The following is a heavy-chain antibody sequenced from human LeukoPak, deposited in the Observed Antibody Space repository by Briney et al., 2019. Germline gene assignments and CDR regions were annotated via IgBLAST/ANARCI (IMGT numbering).Heavy chain of an antibody. Sequence: PGGSLRLSCAASGFTFSSYDMHRVRQATGKGLEWVSRINSDGSSTRYADSVKGRFTISRDNAKNSLYLQMNSLRAEDTAVYYCARGDPGYSGSYRPDYWGQGTLVTVSS. D-gene: IGHD1-26*01. V-gene: IGHV3-74*01. CDR3: ARGDPGYSGSYRPDY. J-gene: IGHJ4*02. CDR1: GFTFSSYD. CDR2: INSDGSST.